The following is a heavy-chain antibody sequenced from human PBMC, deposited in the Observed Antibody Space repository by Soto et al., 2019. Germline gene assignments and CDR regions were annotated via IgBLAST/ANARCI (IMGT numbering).Heavy chain of an antibody. CDR3: AKDSRGRAYYDFWSGLGAYYYYGMDV. Sequence: GGSLRLSCAASGFTFTRHSMNWVRQAAGKGLEWISYISDSSGTIYYADSVKGRFTISRDNVQNSLYLQMNSLRAEDTAVYYCAKDSRGRAYYDFWSGLGAYYYYGMDVWGQGTTVTVSS. CDR2: ISDSSGTI. D-gene: IGHD3-3*01. V-gene: IGHV3-48*01. J-gene: IGHJ6*02. CDR1: GFTFTRHS.